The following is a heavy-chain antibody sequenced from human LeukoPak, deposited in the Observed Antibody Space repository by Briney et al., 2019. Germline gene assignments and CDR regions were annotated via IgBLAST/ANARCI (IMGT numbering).Heavy chain of an antibody. J-gene: IGHJ4*02. Sequence: SETLSLTCTVSGGSISSYYWSWIRQPPGKGLEWIGHIYYSGSTNYNPSLKSRVTISLDTSKNHFSLKLSSVTAADTAVYYCARGSGSGSYWFDYWGQGTLVTVSS. CDR1: GGSISSYY. CDR3: ARGSGSGSYWFDY. D-gene: IGHD1-26*01. V-gene: IGHV4-59*01. CDR2: IYYSGST.